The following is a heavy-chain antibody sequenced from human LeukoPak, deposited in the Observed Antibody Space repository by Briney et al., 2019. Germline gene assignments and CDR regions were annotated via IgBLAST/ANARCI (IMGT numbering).Heavy chain of an antibody. D-gene: IGHD1-14*01. CDR2: INYSGST. J-gene: IGHJ5*02. V-gene: IGHV4-59*08. Sequence: SETLSLTCTVSGGSIGSYYWSWIRQPPGKGLEWIGYINYSGSTNYSPSLKSRVTISVDTSKNQFSLKLSSVTAADTAVYYCSRHVAQPWFDPWGQGTLVTVSS. CDR3: SRHVAQPWFDP. CDR1: GGSIGSYY.